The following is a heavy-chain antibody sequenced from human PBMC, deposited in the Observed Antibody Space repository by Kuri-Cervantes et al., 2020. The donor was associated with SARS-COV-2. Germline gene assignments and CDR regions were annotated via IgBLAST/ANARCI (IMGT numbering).Heavy chain of an antibody. CDR1: GFTFSSYS. J-gene: IGHJ3*02. Sequence: GGSLRLSCAASGFTFSSYSMNWVRQAPGEGLEWVSSISSSSSYIYYADSVKGRFTISRDNAKNSLYLQMNSLRAEDTAVYYCASFPNDYGDYGDAFDIWGQGTMVTVSS. V-gene: IGHV3-21*01. CDR3: ASFPNDYGDYGDAFDI. CDR2: ISSSSSYI. D-gene: IGHD4-17*01.